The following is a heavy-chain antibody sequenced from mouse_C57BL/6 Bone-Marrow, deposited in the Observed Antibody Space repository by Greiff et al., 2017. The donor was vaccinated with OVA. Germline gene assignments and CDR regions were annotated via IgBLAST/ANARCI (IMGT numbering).Heavy chain of an antibody. CDR1: GFTFSSYT. Sequence: EVQLVESGGGLVKPGGSLKLSCAASGFTFSSYTMSWVRQTPEKRLEWVATISGGGGNTYYPDSVKGRFTISRDNAKNTLYLQMSSLRSEDTALYYCARRDDDGSWFAYWGQGTLVTVSA. CDR3: ARRDDDGSWFAY. V-gene: IGHV5-9*01. CDR2: ISGGGGNT. J-gene: IGHJ3*01. D-gene: IGHD2-4*01.